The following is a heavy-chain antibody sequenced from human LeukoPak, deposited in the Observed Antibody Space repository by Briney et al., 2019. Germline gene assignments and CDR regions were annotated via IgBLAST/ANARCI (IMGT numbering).Heavy chain of an antibody. Sequence: SETLSLTCTVSGGSIRSSYYYWGWIRQPPGKGLEWIGSIYDSGSTYYNPSLKSRVTISVDTSKNQFSLKLSSVTAADTAVYYCARQYYYDSSGYSDPDYWGQGTLVTVSS. V-gene: IGHV4-39*01. CDR2: IYDSGST. CDR1: GGSIRSSYYY. D-gene: IGHD3-22*01. CDR3: ARQYYYDSSGYSDPDY. J-gene: IGHJ4*02.